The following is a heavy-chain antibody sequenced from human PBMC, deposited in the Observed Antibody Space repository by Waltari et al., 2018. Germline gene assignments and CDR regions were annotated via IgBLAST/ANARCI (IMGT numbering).Heavy chain of an antibody. CDR2: INHSGST. V-gene: IGHV4-34*01. CDR3: ARKAYWSFSAFDI. D-gene: IGHD2-8*02. CDR1: GGSFSGYY. Sequence: QVQLQQWGAGLLKPSETLSLTCAVYGGSFSGYYWSWIRQPPGKGLEWIGEINHSGSTNYNPSLKSLVTISVDTSKNQFSLKLSSVTAADTAVYYCARKAYWSFSAFDIWGQGTMVTVSS. J-gene: IGHJ3*02.